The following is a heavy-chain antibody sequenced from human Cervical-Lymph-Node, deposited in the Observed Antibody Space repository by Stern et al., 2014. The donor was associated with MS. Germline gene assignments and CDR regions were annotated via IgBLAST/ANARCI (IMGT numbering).Heavy chain of an antibody. J-gene: IGHJ4*02. CDR3: ARRYYYYDSSGYHDYFDY. D-gene: IGHD3-22*01. CDR2: IDWDDDK. CDR1: GFSLSTSGMC. Sequence: VTLKESGPALVTPTQTLTLTCTFSGFSLSTSGMCVSWNRQPPGNALEWLALIDWDDDKYYSTSLKTRLTISKDTSKNQVVLTMTNMDPVDTATYYCARRYYYYDSSGYHDYFDYWGQGTLVTVSS. V-gene: IGHV2-70*01.